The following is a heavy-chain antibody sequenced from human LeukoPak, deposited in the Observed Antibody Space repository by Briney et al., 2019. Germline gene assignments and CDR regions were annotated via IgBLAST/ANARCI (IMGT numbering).Heavy chain of an antibody. CDR1: GFSFSTST. CDR2: IAKTSRDM. V-gene: IGHV3-21*01. D-gene: IGHD1-14*01. CDR3: VGGDNRDY. J-gene: IGHJ4*02. Sequence: GGSLRLSCAPSGFSFSTSTMNWVRQAPGGGRGWISSIAKTSRDMYYADSVRGRFTISRDNAKNSLFLPMNSLRVEDTSVYYCVGGDNRDYWGQGTLVTVSS.